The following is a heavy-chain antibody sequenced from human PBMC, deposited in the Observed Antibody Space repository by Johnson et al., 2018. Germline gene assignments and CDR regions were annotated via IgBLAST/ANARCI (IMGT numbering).Heavy chain of an antibody. J-gene: IGHJ6*03. V-gene: IGHV3-33*01. Sequence: QVQLVESGGGVVQPGRSXRLSCAASGFTFSSYGMHWVRQAPGKGLQWVAVIWYDGGNKYYADSVKGRFTIPRDNSKTTLYLQMNSRRAEDTAVYYCARVRYSYGYRYYYYYMDVWGKGTTVTVSS. D-gene: IGHD5-18*01. CDR2: IWYDGGNK. CDR3: ARVRYSYGYRYYYYYMDV. CDR1: GFTFSSYG.